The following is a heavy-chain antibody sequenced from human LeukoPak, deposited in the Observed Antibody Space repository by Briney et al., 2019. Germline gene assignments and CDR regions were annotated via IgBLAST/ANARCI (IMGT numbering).Heavy chain of an antibody. CDR3: ARLNRADYFDY. CDR2: IYPGDSDT. CDR1: GSNFTSYW. J-gene: IGHJ4*02. Sequence: GESLQISCQGSGSNFTSYWIGWVRQLPGKGLEWMGIIYPGDSDTRYSPSFQGQVTISADKSISTAYLQWSSLKASDTAMYYCARLNRADYFDYWGQGTLVTVSS. D-gene: IGHD2/OR15-2a*01. V-gene: IGHV5-51*01.